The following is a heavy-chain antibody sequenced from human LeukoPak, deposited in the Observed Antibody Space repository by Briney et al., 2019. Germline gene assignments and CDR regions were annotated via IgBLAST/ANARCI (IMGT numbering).Heavy chain of an antibody. CDR3: AGGKVLEWLLLGYYYYGMDV. CDR1: GGTFSSYA. J-gene: IGHJ6*02. CDR2: IIPIFGTA. Sequence: ASVKVSCKASGGTFSSYAISWVRQAPGQGLEWMGGIIPIFGTANYAQKFQGRVTITADESTSTAYMELGSLRSEDTAVYYCAGGKVLEWLLLGYYYYGMDVWGQGTTVTVSS. V-gene: IGHV1-69*13. D-gene: IGHD3-3*01.